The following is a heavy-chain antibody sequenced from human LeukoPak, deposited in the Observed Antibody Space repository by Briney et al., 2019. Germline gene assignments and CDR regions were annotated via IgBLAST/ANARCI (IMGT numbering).Heavy chain of an antibody. Sequence: GGSLGLSCAASGFTVGSYARGGVRRAPGKGLEWVSAISGSGGSTYYADSVKGRFTISRDNSKNTLYLQMNSLRAEDTAVYYCAKDGDIVLMVYGNFDYWGQGTLVTVSS. CDR1: GFTVGSYA. V-gene: IGHV3-23*01. J-gene: IGHJ4*02. CDR3: AKDGDIVLMVYGNFDY. D-gene: IGHD2-8*01. CDR2: ISGSGGST.